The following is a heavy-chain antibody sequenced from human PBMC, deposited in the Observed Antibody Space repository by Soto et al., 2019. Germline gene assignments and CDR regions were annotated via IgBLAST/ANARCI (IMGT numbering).Heavy chain of an antibody. V-gene: IGHV3-7*01. Sequence: EVQLVESGGGLVQPGGSLRLSCAASGFTFTTYWMTWVRQVPGKGLEWVANIKQDGSEKYYVDSVKGRFTISRDNAQNSLYLQMNGLSAEDTAVYYCADSGSYTDVWGKGTTVIVSS. CDR1: GFTFTTYW. CDR2: IKQDGSEK. J-gene: IGHJ6*03. CDR3: ADSGSYTDV. D-gene: IGHD3-22*01.